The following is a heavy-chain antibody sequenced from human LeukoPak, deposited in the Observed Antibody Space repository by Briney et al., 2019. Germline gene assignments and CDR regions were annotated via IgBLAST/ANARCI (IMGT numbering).Heavy chain of an antibody. CDR2: ISYDGSNT. CDR1: GFTFSDYG. CDR3: AKGGRSSWHNDY. Sequence: GGPLRLSCAASGFTFSDYGIHCVRQAPGKGLEWVALISYDGSNTYYADSVKGRFTISRDNSKNTLYLQMNSLRTEDTAVYYCAKGGRSSWHNDYWGQGTLVTVSS. D-gene: IGHD6-13*01. V-gene: IGHV3-30*18. J-gene: IGHJ4*02.